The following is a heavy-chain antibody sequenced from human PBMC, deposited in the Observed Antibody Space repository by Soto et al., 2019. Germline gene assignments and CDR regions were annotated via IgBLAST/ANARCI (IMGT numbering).Heavy chain of an antibody. CDR3: AIVGGIAAAGHNAFDI. CDR2: ISYDGSNK. V-gene: IGHV3-30-3*01. Sequence: GGSLRLSCAASGFTFSSYAMHWVRQAPGKGLEWVAVISYDGSNKYYADSVKGRFTISRDNSKNTLYLQMNSLRAEDTAVYYCAIVGGIAAAGHNAFDIWG. D-gene: IGHD6-13*01. CDR1: GFTFSSYA. J-gene: IGHJ3*02.